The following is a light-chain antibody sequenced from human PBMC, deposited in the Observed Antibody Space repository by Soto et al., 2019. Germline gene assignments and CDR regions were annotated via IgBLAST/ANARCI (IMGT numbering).Light chain of an antibody. CDR2: AAS. CDR1: RDVGSD. V-gene: IGKV1-6*01. CDR3: LQDYGDSWT. Sequence: MTQSPSSLSASVGEKIIITCRASRDVGSDVSWYQQKPGQAPKLLIYAASNLYTGVPSRFSGSRSSTEFTLTISSLEPEDFASYYCLQDYGDSWTFCQGTKVEIE. J-gene: IGKJ1*01.